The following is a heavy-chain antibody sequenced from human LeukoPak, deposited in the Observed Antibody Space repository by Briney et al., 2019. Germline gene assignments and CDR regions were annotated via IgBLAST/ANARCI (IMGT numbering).Heavy chain of an antibody. D-gene: IGHD6-6*01. CDR1: GDSVSTDTAA. Sequence: SQTLSLTCAISGDSVSTDTAAWNWIRQSPSRGLEWLGRTYYRSKWYNDYAVSVKSRITINPDTSKNQFSLQLSSLTREDTAVYYCARDRLWAFDSWGQGTLVTVSS. V-gene: IGHV6-1*01. J-gene: IGHJ4*02. CDR2: TYYRSKWYN. CDR3: ARDRLWAFDS.